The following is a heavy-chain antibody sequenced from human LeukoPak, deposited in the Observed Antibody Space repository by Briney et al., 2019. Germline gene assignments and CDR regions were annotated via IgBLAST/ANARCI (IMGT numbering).Heavy chain of an antibody. CDR3: AKDRSGPTIDY. CDR1: GFTFSSYA. CDR2: ISGSGGST. J-gene: IGHJ4*02. Sequence: GGSLRLSCAASGFTFSSYAMSWVRQAPGKGLEWVSAISGSGGSTYYADSVKGRFPISRDNSKNTLYLQMNSLRAEDMAVYYCAKDRSGPTIDYWGQGTLVTVSS. D-gene: IGHD3-16*02. V-gene: IGHV3-23*01.